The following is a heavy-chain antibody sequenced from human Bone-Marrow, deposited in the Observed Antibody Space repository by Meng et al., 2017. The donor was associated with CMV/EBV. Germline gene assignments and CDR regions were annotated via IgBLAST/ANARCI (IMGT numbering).Heavy chain of an antibody. CDR2: IYSGGST. CDR1: GFTVSSNY. Sequence: GESLKISCAASGFTVSSNYMSWVRQAPGKGLEWVSVIYSGGSTYYADSVKGRFTISRDNAKNSLYLQMNSLRAEDTAVYYCARDRLRYFDLWGRGTLVTVSS. V-gene: IGHV3-53*01. J-gene: IGHJ2*01. CDR3: ARDRLRYFDL. D-gene: IGHD2-21*01.